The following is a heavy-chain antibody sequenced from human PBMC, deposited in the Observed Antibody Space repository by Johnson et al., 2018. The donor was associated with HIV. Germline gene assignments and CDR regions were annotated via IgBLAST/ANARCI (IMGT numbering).Heavy chain of an antibody. Sequence: VQLVESGGGLVQPGRSLRLSCAASGFTFDDFAMHWVRQVPGKGLEWVSGINWNGDNTGYADSLKGRFTISRDNAKNSLYLQINSLEAEDTALYYCAKVFKVRVAGAFDIWGQGTMVTVSS. CDR1: GFTFDDFA. CDR3: AKVFKVRVAGAFDI. V-gene: IGHV3-9*01. CDR2: INWNGDNT. D-gene: IGHD6-19*01. J-gene: IGHJ3*02.